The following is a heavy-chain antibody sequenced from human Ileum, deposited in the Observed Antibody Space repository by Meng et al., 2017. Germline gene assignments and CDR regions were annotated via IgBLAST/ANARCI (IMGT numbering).Heavy chain of an antibody. CDR2: IYYSGST. CDR3: ARLMVVGNTGYHFDN. Sequence: QVQLQESGPGLVKSSETLFHTFTVSGGFISNYYWSWIRQPPRKGLEWIGYIYYSGSTNYNSSLKSRVTISVDTSKNQFSLKLSSVTAADTAVYYCARLMVVGNTGYHFDNWGQGTLVTVSS. D-gene: IGHD2-15*01. V-gene: IGHV4-59*08. J-gene: IGHJ4*02. CDR1: GGFISNYY.